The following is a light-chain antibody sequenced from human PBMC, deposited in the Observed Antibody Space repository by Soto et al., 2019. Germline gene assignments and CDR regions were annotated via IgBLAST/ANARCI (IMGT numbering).Light chain of an antibody. Sequence: YELTQPPSVSVAPGQTATITCEGNNIASKSVHWYQQQPGQAPVVVVYDDSGRPSGIPERFSGSNSGNTATLTISGVEAGDEADYYCQVWDSISDHVFGGGTQLTVL. CDR2: DDS. V-gene: IGLV3-21*02. CDR1: NIASKS. J-gene: IGLJ2*01. CDR3: QVWDSISDHV.